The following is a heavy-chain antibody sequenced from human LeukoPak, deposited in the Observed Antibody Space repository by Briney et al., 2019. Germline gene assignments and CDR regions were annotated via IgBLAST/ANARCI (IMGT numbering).Heavy chain of an antibody. CDR1: GFTFSNYG. J-gene: IGHJ4*02. CDR2: MSYDGTHK. D-gene: IGHD4-17*01. V-gene: IGHV3-30*18. Sequence: GGSLRLSCAASGFTFSNYGLHWVRQAPGEGLEWVAFMSYDGTHKYYADSARGRFTISRDNSKNTLFLQMNSLRTEDTADYYCAKDFGYGDCFDYWGQGTVVTVSS. CDR3: AKDFGYGDCFDY.